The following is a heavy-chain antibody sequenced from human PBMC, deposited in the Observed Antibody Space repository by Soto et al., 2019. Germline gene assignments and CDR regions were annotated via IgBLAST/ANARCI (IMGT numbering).Heavy chain of an antibody. CDR3: ARVAGGFPSNWFDP. CDR2: IYYSGST. V-gene: IGHV4-59*01. Sequence: SETLSLTCTVSGGSISSYYWSWIRQPPGKGLEWIGYIYYSGSTNYNPSLKSRVTISVDTSKNQFSLKLSSVTAADTAVYYCARVAGGFPSNWFDPWGQGTLVTVSS. D-gene: IGHD3-10*01. CDR1: GGSISSYY. J-gene: IGHJ5*02.